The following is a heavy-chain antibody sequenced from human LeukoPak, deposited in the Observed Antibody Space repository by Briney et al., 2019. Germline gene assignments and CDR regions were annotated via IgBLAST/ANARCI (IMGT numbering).Heavy chain of an antibody. Sequence: GGSLRLSCAASGFTFSDFPMIWVRQAPGKGLEWVSSIFPSSDEIHYADSVKGRFTISRDNSRSTLSLQMNSLRAEDTAVYYCARHVVAVGFDYWGQGTLVTVSS. CDR3: ARHVVAVGFDY. J-gene: IGHJ4*02. D-gene: IGHD3-22*01. CDR1: GFTFSDFP. CDR2: IFPSSDEI. V-gene: IGHV3-23*01.